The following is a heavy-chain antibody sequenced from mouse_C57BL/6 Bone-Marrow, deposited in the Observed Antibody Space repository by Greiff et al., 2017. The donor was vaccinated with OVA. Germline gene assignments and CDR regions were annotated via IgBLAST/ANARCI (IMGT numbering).Heavy chain of an antibody. V-gene: IGHV1-20*01. CDR2: INPYNGDT. D-gene: IGHD2-5*01. CDR1: GYSFTGYF. Sequence: VQLQQSGPELVKPGDSVKISCKASGYSFTGYFMNWVMQSHGKSLEWIGRINPYNGDTFYNQKFKGKATLTVDKSSSTAHMELRSLTSEYSAVYYCARSLYYSNPHYAMDYWGQGTSVTVSS. J-gene: IGHJ4*01. CDR3: ARSLYYSNPHYAMDY.